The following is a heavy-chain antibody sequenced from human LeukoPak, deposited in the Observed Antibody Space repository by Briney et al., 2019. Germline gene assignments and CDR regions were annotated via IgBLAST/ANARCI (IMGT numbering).Heavy chain of an antibody. V-gene: IGHV3-20*04. Sequence: GGSLRLSCAVSGFTFSSYAMSWVRQAPGKGLEWVSGINWSGVRTGYADSLKGRFTISRDNAKNTLYLQMNSLRAEDTALYYCARDLATTDNWGQGTLVTVSS. J-gene: IGHJ4*02. CDR1: GFTFSSYA. D-gene: IGHD1/OR15-1a*01. CDR2: INWSGVRT. CDR3: ARDLATTDN.